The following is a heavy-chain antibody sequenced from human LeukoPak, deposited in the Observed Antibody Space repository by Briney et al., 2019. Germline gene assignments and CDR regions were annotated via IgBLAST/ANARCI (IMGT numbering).Heavy chain of an antibody. CDR2: IYYSGST. D-gene: IGHD6-19*01. V-gene: IGHV4-59*02. J-gene: IGHJ5*02. CDR3: VREGYSSGWYRFDP. Sequence: PSETLSLTCTVSGDSVSNHYWSWIRQPPGKGLEWIGYIYYSGSTTYNPSLKSRVTISIDTSKNQFSLKLSSVTAADTAVYYCVREGYSSGWYRFDPWGQGTLVTVSS. CDR1: GDSVSNHY.